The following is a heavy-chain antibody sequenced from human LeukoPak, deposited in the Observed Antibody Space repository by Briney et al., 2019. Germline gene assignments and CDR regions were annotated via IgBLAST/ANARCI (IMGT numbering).Heavy chain of an antibody. CDR2: IIPIFGTA. Sequence: GASVKVSCKASGGTFSSYAISWVRQAPGQGLEWMGGIIPIFGTANYAQKFQGRVTITADKSTSTAYMELSSLRSEDTAVYYCARPRYQGTFDIWGQGTMVTVSS. D-gene: IGHD2-2*01. CDR1: GGTFSSYA. J-gene: IGHJ3*02. V-gene: IGHV1-69*06. CDR3: ARPRYQGTFDI.